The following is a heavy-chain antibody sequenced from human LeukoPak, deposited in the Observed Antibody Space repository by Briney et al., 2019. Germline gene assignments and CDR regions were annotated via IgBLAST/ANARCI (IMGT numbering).Heavy chain of an antibody. CDR1: GGSVSSGSYY. Sequence: KPSETLSLTCTVSGGSVSSGSYYWSWIRQPPGKGLEWIGEINHSGSTNYNPSLKSRVTISVDTSKNQFSLKLSSVTAADTAVYYCARGVQGGRIYYYYGMDVWGQGTTVTVSS. D-gene: IGHD2-15*01. CDR2: INHSGST. V-gene: IGHV4-61*01. CDR3: ARGVQGGRIYYYYGMDV. J-gene: IGHJ6*02.